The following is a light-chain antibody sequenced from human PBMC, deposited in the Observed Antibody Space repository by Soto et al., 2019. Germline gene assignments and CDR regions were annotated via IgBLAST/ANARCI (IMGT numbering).Light chain of an antibody. Sequence: DIHMTQSPSTLSASVGDRVSITCRASQIINSWLAWYQQKPGKAPKLLIYEASSLEKGVPARFGGSGSGTEFTLTISSLQPDDFATYYCQQYNVYSWTFGQGTKVDIK. CDR3: QQYNVYSWT. CDR2: EAS. V-gene: IGKV1-5*03. CDR1: QIINSW. J-gene: IGKJ1*01.